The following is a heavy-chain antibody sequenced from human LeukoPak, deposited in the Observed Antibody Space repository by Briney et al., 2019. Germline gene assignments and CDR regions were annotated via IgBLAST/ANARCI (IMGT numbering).Heavy chain of an antibody. CDR1: GFTFSSYP. V-gene: IGHV3-30*01. CDR3: ASEAQGWLQLTSGYY. CDR2: ISYDGSNK. D-gene: IGHD5-24*01. Sequence: QSGRSLRLSCAASGFTFSSYPMHWVRQAPGKGLEWVAVISYDGSNKYYADSVKGRFTISRDNSRNTLYLQMNTLRAEDTAVYYCASEAQGWLQLTSGYYWGQGTLVTMSS. J-gene: IGHJ4*02.